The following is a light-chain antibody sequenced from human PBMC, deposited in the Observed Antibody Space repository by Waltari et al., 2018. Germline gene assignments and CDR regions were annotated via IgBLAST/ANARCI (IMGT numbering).Light chain of an antibody. CDR3: MIFHGNAWV. V-gene: IGLV5-45*03. J-gene: IGLJ2*01. CDR2: YKSDSDK. CDR1: SGINVGASR. Sequence: QAVLTQPSFLSASPGASASLTCTLRSGINVGASRIYWYQQKPGSPPQYLLRYKSDSDKGLGSGVPSRFSGSKDASANAGILLISGLQSDDEADYYCMIFHGNAWVFGGGTKLTVL.